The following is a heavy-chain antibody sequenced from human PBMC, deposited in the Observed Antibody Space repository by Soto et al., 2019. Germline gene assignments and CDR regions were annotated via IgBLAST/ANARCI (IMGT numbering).Heavy chain of an antibody. CDR2: INHSGST. J-gene: IGHJ4*02. CDR3: ARGPRALLTTDDPDYLDY. D-gene: IGHD4-17*01. Sequence: PSESLSLTCAVYGGSFSGNYWSWIRQPPGKGLEWIGEINHSGSTNYNPSLKSRVTISVDTSKNQFSLKLSSVTAADTAVYYCARGPRALLTTDDPDYLDYWGQGTLVTVSS. CDR1: GGSFSGNY. V-gene: IGHV4-34*01.